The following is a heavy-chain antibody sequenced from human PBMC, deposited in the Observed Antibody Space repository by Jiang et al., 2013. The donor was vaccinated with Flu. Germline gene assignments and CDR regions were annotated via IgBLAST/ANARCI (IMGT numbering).Heavy chain of an antibody. CDR1: GFSTHHYWQWV. D-gene: IGHD2-8*01. V-gene: IGHV2-5*02. J-gene: IGHJ4*02. CDR2: FYWDDSK. CDR3: AHDSPLVSVSLFDS. Sequence: LTCNFSGFSTHHYWQWVWAGSASPQERPWSGLHSFYWDDSKYYSPSLKNRLTVTKDSSKNQVVLTMTNMDPVDTATYYCAHDSPLVSVSLFDSWGRGTLVTVSS.